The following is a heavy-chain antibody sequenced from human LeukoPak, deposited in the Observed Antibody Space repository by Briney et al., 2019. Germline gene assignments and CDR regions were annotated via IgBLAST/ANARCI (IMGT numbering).Heavy chain of an antibody. J-gene: IGHJ3*02. CDR2: VSPHNGDT. D-gene: IGHD3-22*01. V-gene: IGHV1-8*01. CDR1: GYTFTDYN. Sequence: ASVKVSCKASGYTFTDYNINWVRQAPGRGLEYVGYVSPHNGDTGYAQTFQGRVTVTRDMSINTAYMELSSLRSEDTAVYYCLRHYYEYVAFDMWGQGTMVIVSS. CDR3: LRHYYEYVAFDM.